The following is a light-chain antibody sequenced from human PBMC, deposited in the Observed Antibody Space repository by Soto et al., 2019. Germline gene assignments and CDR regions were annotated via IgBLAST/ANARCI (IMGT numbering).Light chain of an antibody. Sequence: QSVLAQPASVSGSPGQSITISCTGTSSDVGGYSYVSWYQQHPGKAPKLMIYEVSNRPSGVSNRFSGSKSGNTASLTISGLQAEDEADYYCSSYTSSVYVFGTGTKGTVL. J-gene: IGLJ1*01. CDR1: SSDVGGYSY. CDR2: EVS. V-gene: IGLV2-14*01. CDR3: SSYTSSVYV.